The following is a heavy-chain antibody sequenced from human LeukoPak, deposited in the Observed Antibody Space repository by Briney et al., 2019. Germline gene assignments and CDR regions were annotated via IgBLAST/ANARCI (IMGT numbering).Heavy chain of an antibody. Sequence: TLSLTCAVPRDSIFTRGYSGSWIRQPPGNGLEWIGYIYHSGSTYYNPSLKSRVTISVDRSKNQFSLKLSSVTAADTAVYYCARVVNTMIVFDYWGQGTLVTVSS. CDR1: RDSIFTRGYS. D-gene: IGHD3-22*01. V-gene: IGHV4-30-2*01. CDR2: IYHSGST. J-gene: IGHJ4*02. CDR3: ARVVNTMIVFDY.